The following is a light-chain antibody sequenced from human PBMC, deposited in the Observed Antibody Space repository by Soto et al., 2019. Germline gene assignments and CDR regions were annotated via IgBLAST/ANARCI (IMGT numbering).Light chain of an antibody. CDR3: NSYTSIRTYV. CDR1: SSDVGVYNY. V-gene: IGLV2-8*01. Sequence: QSALTQPPSASGSPGQSVTISCTGTSSDVGVYNYVSWYQQRPGKAPKLMIYEVTKRPSGVPDRFSGSKSGNTASLTVSGLQAEDEADYYCNSYTSIRTYVFGTGTKLTVL. CDR2: EVT. J-gene: IGLJ1*01.